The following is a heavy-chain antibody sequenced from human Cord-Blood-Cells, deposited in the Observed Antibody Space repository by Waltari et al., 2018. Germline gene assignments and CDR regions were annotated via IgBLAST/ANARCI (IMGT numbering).Heavy chain of an antibody. CDR1: GFTFSRYS. CDR3: ARDLRTTVTTYYFDY. V-gene: IGHV3-48*02. Sequence: EVQLVESGGGLVQPGGSLRRSCAASGFTFSRYSMTWVSPAPGKGLEWVSYISSSSSTIYYADSVKGRFTISRDNAKNSLYLQMNSLRDEDTAVYYCARDLRTTVTTYYFDYWGQGTLVTVSS. CDR2: ISSSSSTI. D-gene: IGHD4-4*01. J-gene: IGHJ4*02.